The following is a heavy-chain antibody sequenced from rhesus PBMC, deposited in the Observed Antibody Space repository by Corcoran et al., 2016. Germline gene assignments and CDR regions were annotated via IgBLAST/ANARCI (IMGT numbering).Heavy chain of an antibody. V-gene: IGHV4S11*01. D-gene: IGHD4-23*01. J-gene: IGHJ4*01. CDR3: ARDRSNYGRFDY. CDR1: GGSISSSY. CDR2: IYGSGSST. Sequence: QVQLQESGPGLVKPSETLSLTCAVSGGSISSSYWSWIRQAPGKGLEWIGYIYGSGSSTNYNPSLKSRVTLSVDTSKNQLSLKLSSVTTADTAVYYCARDRSNYGRFDYWGQGVLVTVSS.